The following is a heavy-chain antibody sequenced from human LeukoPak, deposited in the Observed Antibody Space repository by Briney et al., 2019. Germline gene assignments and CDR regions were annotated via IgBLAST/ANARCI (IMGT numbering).Heavy chain of an antibody. CDR3: ARVGSIWFGEPYYFDY. V-gene: IGHV3-64*01. D-gene: IGHD3-10*01. Sequence: PGGSPRLSCAASGFTFSSYAMHWVRQAPGKGLEYVSAISSNGGSTYYANSVKGRFTISRDNSKNTLYLQMGSLRAEDMAVYYCARVGSIWFGEPYYFDYWGQGTLVTVSS. CDR1: GFTFSSYA. CDR2: ISSNGGST. J-gene: IGHJ4*02.